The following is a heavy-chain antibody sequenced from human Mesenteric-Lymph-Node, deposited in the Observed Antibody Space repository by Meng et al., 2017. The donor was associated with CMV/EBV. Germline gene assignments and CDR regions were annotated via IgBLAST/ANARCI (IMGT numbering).Heavy chain of an antibody. D-gene: IGHD6-13*01. CDR3: ARPLYSSNWYWFDP. J-gene: IGHJ5*02. V-gene: IGHV1-2*02. CDR1: GYTFTDYY. Sequence: ASVKVSCKASGYTFTDYYIHWVRQAPGQGLEWMGWINPNSGATNYAQKFQGRVTMTRDTSISTAYMELSRLRSDDTAVYYCARPLYSSNWYWFDPWGQGTLVTVSS. CDR2: INPNSGAT.